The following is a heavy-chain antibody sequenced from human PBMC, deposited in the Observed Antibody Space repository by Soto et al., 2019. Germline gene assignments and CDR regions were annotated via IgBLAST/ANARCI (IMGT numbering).Heavy chain of an antibody. Sequence: GGSLRLSCAASGFTFSSYGVHWVRQAPGKGLEWVAVISYDGSNKYYADSVKGRFTISRDNSKNTLYLQMNSLRAEDTAVYYCATERVSADNLAVLVIRAFDYWGQGTLVTVSS. CDR1: GFTFSSYG. CDR3: ATERVSADNLAVLVIRAFDY. V-gene: IGHV3-30*03. D-gene: IGHD3-22*01. CDR2: ISYDGSNK. J-gene: IGHJ4*02.